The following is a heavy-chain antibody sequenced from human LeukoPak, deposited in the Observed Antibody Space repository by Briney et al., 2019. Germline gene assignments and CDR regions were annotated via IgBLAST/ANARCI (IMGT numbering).Heavy chain of an antibody. V-gene: IGHV4-39*07. CDR3: ARHATYYDILTGRIDY. Sequence: SETLSLACSVSGASISGPAYYWGWIRQPPGKGLEWIGSIYYSGTTYYNPSLKSRVIMSMDTSKNHFSLKVASVTAADTAVYYCARHATYYDILTGRIDYWGQGTLVTVSS. J-gene: IGHJ4*02. CDR2: IYYSGTT. D-gene: IGHD3-9*01. CDR1: GASISGPAYY.